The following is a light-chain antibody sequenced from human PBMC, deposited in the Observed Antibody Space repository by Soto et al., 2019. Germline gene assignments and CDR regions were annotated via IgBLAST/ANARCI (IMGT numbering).Light chain of an antibody. Sequence: EIVMTQSPATLSVSPGERATLSCRTSQSVSTNLAWYQQKPGQAPRLLIYGASTRATGIPARFSGSGSGTEFTLTISSLQSEDFAVYYCQHYSNWPQWTFGQGTKVDIX. CDR2: GAS. J-gene: IGKJ1*01. CDR1: QSVSTN. V-gene: IGKV3-15*01. CDR3: QHYSNWPQWT.